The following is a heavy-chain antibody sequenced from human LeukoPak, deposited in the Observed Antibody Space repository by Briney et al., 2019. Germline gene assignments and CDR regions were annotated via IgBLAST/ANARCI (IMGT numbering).Heavy chain of an antibody. CDR2: IRSSTTYV. Sequence: PGGSLRLSCAASGFTFSNYNMNWVRQAPGKGLEWVSSIRSSTTYVYYADSVKGRFTISRDNAKNSLYLQMNSLRAEDTAVYYCASLAAAGTDPWGQGTLVTVSS. V-gene: IGHV3-21*01. CDR1: GFTFSNYN. D-gene: IGHD6-13*01. CDR3: ASLAAAGTDP. J-gene: IGHJ5*02.